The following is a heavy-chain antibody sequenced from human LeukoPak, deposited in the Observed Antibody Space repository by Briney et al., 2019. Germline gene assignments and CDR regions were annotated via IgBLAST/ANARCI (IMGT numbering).Heavy chain of an antibody. CDR3: TTDALAFSRRKWELENADY. CDR1: GFTFSSYS. Sequence: GGSLRLSCAASGFTFSSYSMNWVRQAPGKGLEWVGRIKSKTDGGTTDYAAPVKGRFTISRDDSKNTLYLQMNSLKTEDTAVYYCTTDALAFSRRKWELENADYWGQGTLVTVSS. J-gene: IGHJ4*02. V-gene: IGHV3-15*01. CDR2: IKSKTDGGTT. D-gene: IGHD1-26*01.